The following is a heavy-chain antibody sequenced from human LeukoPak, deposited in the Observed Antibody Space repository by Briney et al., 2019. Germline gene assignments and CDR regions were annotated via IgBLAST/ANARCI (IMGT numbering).Heavy chain of an antibody. J-gene: IGHJ5*02. CDR2: INPDSGGT. D-gene: IGHD3-10*01. Sequence: ASVRVSCKPSRYTFTNYYIHWVRQAPGQGLGWMGWINPDSGGTDYAQHFQGRVIMTRDTSTSTAYLELSSLRCDDTAVYYCARPDGWFGQNWFDPWGQGTLVTVSS. V-gene: IGHV1-2*02. CDR3: ARPDGWFGQNWFDP. CDR1: RYTFTNYY.